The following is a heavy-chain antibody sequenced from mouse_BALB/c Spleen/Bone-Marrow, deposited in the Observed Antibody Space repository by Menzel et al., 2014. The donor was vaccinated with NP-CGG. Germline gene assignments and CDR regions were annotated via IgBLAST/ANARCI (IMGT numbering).Heavy chain of an antibody. CDR3: ARWGYGSSYVGYFDV. Sequence: VQLQQSGAELMKPGASVKISCKATGYTFSRYWIEWVKQRPGHGLEWIGEILPGSGSTNYNEKSKGKATFTADTSSNTAYMQLSSLTSEDSAVYYCARWGYGSSYVGYFDVWGAGTTVTVSS. CDR2: ILPGSGST. D-gene: IGHD1-1*01. CDR1: GYTFSRYW. J-gene: IGHJ1*01. V-gene: IGHV1-9*01.